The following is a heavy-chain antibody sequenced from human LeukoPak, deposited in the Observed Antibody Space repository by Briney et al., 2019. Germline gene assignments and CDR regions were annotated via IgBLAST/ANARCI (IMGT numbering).Heavy chain of an antibody. D-gene: IGHD3-10*01. Sequence: GASVKVSCKASGYTFTSYGISWVRQAPGQGLEWMGWISAYNGNTNYAQKLQGRVTMTTDTSTSTAYMELRSLKSDDTAVYYCARVRGYNRSGYFDYWGQGTLVTVSS. V-gene: IGHV1-18*01. CDR1: GYTFTSYG. CDR2: ISAYNGNT. J-gene: IGHJ4*02. CDR3: ARVRGYNRSGYFDY.